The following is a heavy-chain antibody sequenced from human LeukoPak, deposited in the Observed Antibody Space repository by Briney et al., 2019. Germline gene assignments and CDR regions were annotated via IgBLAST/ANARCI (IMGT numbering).Heavy chain of an antibody. J-gene: IGHJ6*02. V-gene: IGHV4-39*07. Sequence: SETLSLTCTVSGGSISSSSYYWGWIRQPPGKGLEWIGSIYYSGSTYYNPSLKSRVTISVDTSKNQFSLKLSSVTAADTAVYYCARNRGYSSGWYKAYYYGMDVWGQGTTVTVSS. CDR1: GGSISSSSYY. D-gene: IGHD6-19*01. CDR3: ARNRGYSSGWYKAYYYGMDV. CDR2: IYYSGST.